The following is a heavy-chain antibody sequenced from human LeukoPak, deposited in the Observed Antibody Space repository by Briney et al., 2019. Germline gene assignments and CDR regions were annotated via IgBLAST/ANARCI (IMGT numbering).Heavy chain of an antibody. CDR3: ARPGYSSGWNYYYMDV. V-gene: IGHV1-69*05. CDR1: GGTFSSYA. Sequence: SVKVSCKASGGTFSSYAISWVRQSPGQGLEWMGGIIPIFGTANYAQKFQGRVTITTDESTSTAYMELSSLRSEDTAVYYCARPGYSSGWNYYYMDVWGKGTTVTVSS. CDR2: IIPIFGTA. D-gene: IGHD6-19*01. J-gene: IGHJ6*03.